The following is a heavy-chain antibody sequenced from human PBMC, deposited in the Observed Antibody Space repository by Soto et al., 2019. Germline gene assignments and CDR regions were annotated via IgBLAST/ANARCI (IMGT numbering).Heavy chain of an antibody. CDR2: VAYTGDT. V-gene: IGHV4-59*08. D-gene: IGHD3-10*01. CDR3: ARCIGSGSNPATGNDYMDV. CDR1: GGSVNSFY. J-gene: IGHJ6*03. Sequence: QVQLQESGPGLVKPSETVSLTCTVSGGSVNSFYWIWMRQPPGQGLEWIGYVAYTGDTNYNSSLRSRANISLDTSKNEFSLRLSSVNAADTADYYCARCIGSGSNPATGNDYMDVWGKGTTVSVSS.